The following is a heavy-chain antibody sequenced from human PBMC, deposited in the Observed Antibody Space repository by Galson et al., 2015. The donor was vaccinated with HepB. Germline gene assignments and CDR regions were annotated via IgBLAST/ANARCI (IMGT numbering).Heavy chain of an antibody. Sequence: QYGAEVKKPGESLRISCKGSGYSFTSYWISWVRQMPGKGLEWKGRIDPSDSYTNYSASFQGKVTISSDKSISTAYLQWSSMKASDTAMYYCSRPYRGYYYGMDVWGQGTPVTVSS. CDR3: SRPYRGYYYGMDV. CDR1: GYSFTSYW. V-gene: IGHV5-10-1*01. J-gene: IGHJ6*02. D-gene: IGHD1-14*01. CDR2: IDPSDSYT.